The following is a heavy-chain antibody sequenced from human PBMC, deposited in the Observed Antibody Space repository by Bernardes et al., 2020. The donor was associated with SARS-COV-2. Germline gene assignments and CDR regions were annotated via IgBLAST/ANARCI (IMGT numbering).Heavy chain of an antibody. CDR3: VQDGGLPFGY. CDR1: GFTFGTHG. CDR2: ISGDGYSA. V-gene: IGHV3-23*01. J-gene: IGHJ4*02. D-gene: IGHD3-16*01. Sequence: GSLRLSCTAFGFTFGTHGMSWVRQAPGRGLEWVSAISGDGYSAFYAESVKGRFTISRDNSKNSLYLQMNNLSAQDTARYYCVQDGGLPFGYWGQGTVVTVSA.